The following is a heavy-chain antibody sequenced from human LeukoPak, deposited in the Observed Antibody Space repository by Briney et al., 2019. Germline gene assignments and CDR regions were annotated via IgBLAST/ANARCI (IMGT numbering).Heavy chain of an antibody. J-gene: IGHJ4*02. CDR1: GLTFSNYY. Sequence: GGSLRLSCAASGLTFSNYYMSWVRQAPGKGLEWVSVIYSGGSTYYADSVKGRFTISRDNSKNTWYLQMNSLRAEDTAVYYCARVGHGYCSGGTCSGFWGQGTPVTVSS. CDR3: ARVGHGYCSGGTCSGF. CDR2: IYSGGST. D-gene: IGHD2-15*01. V-gene: IGHV3-53*01.